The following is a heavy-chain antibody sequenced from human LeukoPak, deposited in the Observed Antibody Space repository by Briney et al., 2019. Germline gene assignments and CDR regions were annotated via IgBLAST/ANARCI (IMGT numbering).Heavy chain of an antibody. CDR3: ARHRPREGLVVVPAALGY. J-gene: IGHJ4*02. Sequence: PSETLSLTCAVYGGSFNGYYWSWIRQPPGKGLEWIGCIYHSGSTYYNPSLKSRVTISVEMSKNQFSLKLSSVTAADTAVYYCARHRPREGLVVVPAALGYWGQGTLVTVSS. CDR1: GGSFNGYY. D-gene: IGHD2-2*01. V-gene: IGHV4-34*01. CDR2: IYHSGST.